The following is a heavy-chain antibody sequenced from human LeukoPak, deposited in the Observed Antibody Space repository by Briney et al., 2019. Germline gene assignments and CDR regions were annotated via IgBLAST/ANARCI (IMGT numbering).Heavy chain of an antibody. CDR2: INACNGNT. D-gene: IGHD3-10*01. V-gene: IGHV1-3*01. CDR1: GYTFTSYA. Sequence: GASVKVSCKASGYTFTSYAMHWVRQAPGQRLEWMGWINACNGNTKYSQKFQGRVTITRDTSASTAYMELSSLRSEDTAVYYCARSLRGLGSPGDNRFDPWGQGTLVTVSS. CDR3: ARSLRGLGSPGDNRFDP. J-gene: IGHJ5*02.